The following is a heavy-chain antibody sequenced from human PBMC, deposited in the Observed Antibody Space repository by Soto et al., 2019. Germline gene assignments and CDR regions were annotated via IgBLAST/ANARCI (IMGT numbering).Heavy chain of an antibody. D-gene: IGHD5-12*01. CDR2: IYYSGST. V-gene: IGHV4-59*08. CDR3: AKRYSGYDDAFDI. J-gene: IGHJ3*02. Sequence: QVQLQESGPGLVKPSETLSLTCTVSGGSISSYYWSWIRQPPGKGLEWITYIYYSGSTNYNPSLTSGVTTPVDTSTNQFSLKLSSVTAADTAVYYCAKRYSGYDDAFDIWGQGTTVTVSS. CDR1: GGSISSYY.